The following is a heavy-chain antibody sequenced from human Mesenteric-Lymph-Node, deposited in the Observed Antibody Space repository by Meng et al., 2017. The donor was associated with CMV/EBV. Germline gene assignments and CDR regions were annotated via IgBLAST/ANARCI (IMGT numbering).Heavy chain of an antibody. D-gene: IGHD4-17*01. V-gene: IGHV3-9*01. CDR1: GFTFDDYA. CDR2: LSWNSGNK. CDR3: AKDKATTVTTFPTAFDI. J-gene: IGHJ3*02. Sequence: SLKISCAASGFTFDDYAMHWVRQAPGKGLEWVSGLSWNSGNKGYADSVKGRFTISRDNAKNSLYLQMNSLRAEDTAFYYCAKDKATTVTTFPTAFDIWGQGTMVTVSS.